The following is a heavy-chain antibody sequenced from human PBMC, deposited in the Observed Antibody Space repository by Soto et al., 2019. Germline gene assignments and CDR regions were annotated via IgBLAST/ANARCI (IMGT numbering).Heavy chain of an antibody. J-gene: IGHJ6*02. CDR1: GYTFTSYG. CDR2: ISAYNGNT. CDR3: ARHWDLITGTSHYYYYGMDV. V-gene: IGHV1-18*04. D-gene: IGHD1-7*01. Sequence: QVQLVQSGAEVKKPGASVKVSCKASGYTFTSYGISWVRQAPGQGLEWMGWISAYNGNTNYAQKLQGRGTMTTDTSTSTVYMELRSLRSDDTAVYYCARHWDLITGTSHYYYYGMDVWGQGTTVTVSS.